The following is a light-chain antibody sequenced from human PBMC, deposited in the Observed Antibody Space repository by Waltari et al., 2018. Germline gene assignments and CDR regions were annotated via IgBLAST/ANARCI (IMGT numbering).Light chain of an antibody. CDR2: LGS. Sequence: CRSSQSLIHRNGNNYLDWYLQKPGQSPQLLIYLGSNRASGVPDRFSGSGSGTDFTLRISRVEAEDVGVYYCMQSLQALWTFGPGTKLEI. CDR3: MQSLQALWT. V-gene: IGKV2-28*01. J-gene: IGKJ1*01. CDR1: QSLIHRNGNNY.